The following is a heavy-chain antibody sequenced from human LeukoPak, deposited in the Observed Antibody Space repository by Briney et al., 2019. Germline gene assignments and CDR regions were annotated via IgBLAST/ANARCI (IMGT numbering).Heavy chain of an antibody. J-gene: IGHJ4*02. CDR1: GFTFSSYA. V-gene: IGHV3-23*01. CDR3: VPSGDYYDSSGYYFFH. CDR2: ISGSGGST. Sequence: GGSLRLSCAASGFTFSSYAMSWVRQAPGKGLEWVSAISGSGGSTYYADSVKGRFTISRDNSKNTLYLQMNSLRAEDTAVYYCVPSGDYYDSSGYYFFHWGQGTLVTVSS. D-gene: IGHD3-22*01.